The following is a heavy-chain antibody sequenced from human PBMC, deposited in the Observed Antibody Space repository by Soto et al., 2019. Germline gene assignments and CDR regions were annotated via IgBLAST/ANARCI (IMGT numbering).Heavy chain of an antibody. CDR3: ARRHSSRHFLWFDP. CDR1: GGSISSSSYY. D-gene: IGHD6-13*01. V-gene: IGHV4-39*01. Sequence: SETLSLPCTVSGGSISSSSYYWGWIRQPPGKGLEWIGSIYYSGSTYYNPSLKSRVTISVDTSKNQFSLKLSSVTAADTAVYYCARRHSSRHFLWFDPWGQGTLVTVSS. J-gene: IGHJ5*02. CDR2: IYYSGST.